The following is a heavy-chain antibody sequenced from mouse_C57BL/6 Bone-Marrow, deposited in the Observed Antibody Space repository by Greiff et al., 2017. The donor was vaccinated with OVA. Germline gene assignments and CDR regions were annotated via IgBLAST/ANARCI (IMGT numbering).Heavy chain of an antibody. Sequence: EVQVVESGGGLVKPGGSLKLSCAASGFTFSDYGMHWVRQAPEKGLEWVAYISSGSSTIYYADTVKGRFTISRDNAKNTLFLQMTSLRSEDTAMYYCARLGSSWYFDVWGTGTTVTVSS. J-gene: IGHJ1*03. D-gene: IGHD1-1*01. CDR3: ARLGSSWYFDV. CDR1: GFTFSDYG. V-gene: IGHV5-17*01. CDR2: ISSGSSTI.